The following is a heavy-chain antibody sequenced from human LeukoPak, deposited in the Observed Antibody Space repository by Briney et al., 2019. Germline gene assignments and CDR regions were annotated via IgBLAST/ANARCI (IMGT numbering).Heavy chain of an antibody. CDR1: GYTFISYY. D-gene: IGHD1-20*01. CDR2: INPSSGNT. V-gene: IGHV1-46*01. Sequence: ASVTVSCMASGYTFISYYIHWVRQAPGQGLECMGLINPSSGNTPYAQQFQGRVTMTRDTSTSTVYMELSSLRSEDTAVYYCARHSLIGTTPFDYWGQGTLVTVPS. CDR3: ARHSLIGTTPFDY. J-gene: IGHJ4*02.